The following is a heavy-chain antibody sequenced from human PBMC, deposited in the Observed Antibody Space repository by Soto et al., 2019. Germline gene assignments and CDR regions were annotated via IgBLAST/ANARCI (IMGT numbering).Heavy chain of an antibody. Sequence: QLQLQESGSGLVKPSQTLSLTCAVSGGSISSGGYSWSWIRQPPGKGLEWIGYIHHSGSTYYNPSLXMXLXVXXDRSKNQFSLKLSSVTAADTAVYYCARGNVVAIDYWGQGTLVTVSS. J-gene: IGHJ4*02. CDR1: GGSISSGGYS. CDR2: IHHSGST. V-gene: IGHV4-30-2*01. CDR3: ARGNVVAIDY. D-gene: IGHD2-21*01.